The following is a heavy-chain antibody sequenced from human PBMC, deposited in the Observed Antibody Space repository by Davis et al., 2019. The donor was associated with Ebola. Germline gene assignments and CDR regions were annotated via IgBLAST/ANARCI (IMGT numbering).Heavy chain of an antibody. V-gene: IGHV3-73*01. CDR1: GFTFRGSS. CDR3: SVTTSSLNDY. Sequence: PGGSLRLSCAASGFTFRGSSVHWVRQASGNGLEWVGRLRSKANNYATAYAASVKGRFTISRDDSKNTAYLQMNSLKTEDTAVYYCSVTTSSLNDYWGQGTLVTVSS. J-gene: IGHJ4*02. CDR2: LRSKANNYAT. D-gene: IGHD4-11*01.